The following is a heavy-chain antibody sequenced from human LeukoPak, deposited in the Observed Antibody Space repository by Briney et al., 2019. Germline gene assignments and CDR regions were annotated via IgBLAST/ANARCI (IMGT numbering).Heavy chain of an antibody. CDR3: ASDPGGSSSWFRPFFDI. CDR2: IIPIFGTA. Sequence: SVKVSCKASGGTFSSYAISWVRQAPGQGLEWMGGIIPIFGTANYAQKFQGRVTITADKSTSTAYMELSSLRSEDTAVYYCASDPGGSSSWFRPFFDIWGRGTMVTVSS. V-gene: IGHV1-69*06. CDR1: GGTFSSYA. D-gene: IGHD6-13*01. J-gene: IGHJ3*02.